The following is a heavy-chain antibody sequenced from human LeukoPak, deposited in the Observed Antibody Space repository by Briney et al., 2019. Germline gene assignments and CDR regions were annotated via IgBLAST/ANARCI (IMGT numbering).Heavy chain of an antibody. CDR2: IYYSGST. V-gene: IGHV4-59*01. CDR1: GGSISSYY. J-gene: IGHJ4*02. Sequence: PSETLSLTCTVSGGSISSYYWSWIRQPPGKGLEWIGYIYYSGSTNYNPSLKSRVTTSVDTSKNQFSLKLSSVTAADTAVYYCATSAHSFDYWGQGTLVTVSS. CDR3: ATSAHSFDY.